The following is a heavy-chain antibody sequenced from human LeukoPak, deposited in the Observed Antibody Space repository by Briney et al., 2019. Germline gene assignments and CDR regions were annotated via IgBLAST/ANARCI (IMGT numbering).Heavy chain of an antibody. CDR2: ISGSGGST. CDR3: AKTSQGGITMIVVVITFDY. J-gene: IGHJ4*02. CDR1: GFTFSSYA. Sequence: GGSLRLSCAASGFTFSSYAMSWVRQAPGKGLEWVSAISGSGGSTYYADSVKGRFTISRDNSKNTLYLRMNSLRAEDTAVYYCAKTSQGGITMIVVVITFDYWGQGTLVTVSS. V-gene: IGHV3-23*01. D-gene: IGHD3-22*01.